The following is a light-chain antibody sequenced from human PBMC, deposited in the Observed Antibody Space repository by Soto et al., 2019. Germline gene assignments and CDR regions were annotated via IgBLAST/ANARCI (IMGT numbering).Light chain of an antibody. J-gene: IGKJ1*01. CDR1: QSVSSN. Sequence: EIVMTQSPATLSVSPGERATLSCRASQSVSSNLAWYQQKPGQAPRLLIYGASTRATGMPARFSRSGSGTEFTLTISSLQSEDVAVYYCQQYNNWPRTFGQGTKVEIK. CDR3: QQYNNWPRT. CDR2: GAS. V-gene: IGKV3-15*01.